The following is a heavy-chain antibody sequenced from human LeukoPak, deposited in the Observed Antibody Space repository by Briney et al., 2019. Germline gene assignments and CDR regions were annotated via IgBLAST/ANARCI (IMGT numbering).Heavy chain of an antibody. J-gene: IGHJ5*02. CDR1: GFTVSRNY. CDR3: ASLQVSDAGGWFDA. D-gene: IGHD4-11*01. V-gene: IGHV3-53*01. CDR2: IYSGGST. Sequence: GGSLRLSCAASGFTVSRNYMSWVRQAPGKGLEWVSVIYSGGSTNYADSVTGRFTISSDNSKNTVYLQMNGLRAEDTAVYYCASLQVSDAGGWFDAWGQGTLVSVSS.